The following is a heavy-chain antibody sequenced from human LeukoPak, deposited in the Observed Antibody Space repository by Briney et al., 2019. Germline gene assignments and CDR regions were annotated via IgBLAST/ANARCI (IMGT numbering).Heavy chain of an antibody. CDR3: AREGVVVPAAMGDYHYYMDV. Sequence: GGSLRLSCAASGFTFSSYAMHWVRQAPGKGLEGVAVISYDGSNKYYADSVKGRFTISRDNSKNTLYLQMNSLRAEDTAVYYCAREGVVVPAAMGDYHYYMDVWGKGTTVTVSS. V-gene: IGHV3-30*01. CDR1: GFTFSSYA. J-gene: IGHJ6*03. CDR2: ISYDGSNK. D-gene: IGHD2-2*01.